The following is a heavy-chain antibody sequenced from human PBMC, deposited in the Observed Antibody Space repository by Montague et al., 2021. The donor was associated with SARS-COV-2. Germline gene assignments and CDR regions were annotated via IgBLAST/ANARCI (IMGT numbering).Heavy chain of an antibody. CDR1: GGSISSYY. CDR3: SRDFDY. Sequence: SETLSLTCTVSGGSISSYYCSWIWQPPGTGLEWIGYMYYSGSTNYNPSLKSRVTLSVDTSKNQFALKLSSVTAPDTAVYYCSRDFDYWGQGTLVTVSS. CDR2: MYYSGST. J-gene: IGHJ4*02. V-gene: IGHV4-59*13.